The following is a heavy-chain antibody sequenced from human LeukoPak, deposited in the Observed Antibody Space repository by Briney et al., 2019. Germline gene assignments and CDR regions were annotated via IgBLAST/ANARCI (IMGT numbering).Heavy chain of an antibody. CDR1: GGSISSSSYY. CDR2: IYYSGST. D-gene: IGHD2-2*01. J-gene: IGHJ3*02. CDR3: VVLGGMPDAFDI. Sequence: PSETLSLTCTVSGGSISSSSYYWGWIRQPPGKGLEWIGSIYYSGSTYYNPSLKSRVTISVDTSKNQFSLKLSSVTAADTAVYYCVVLGGMPDAFDIRGQGTMVTVSS. V-gene: IGHV4-39*07.